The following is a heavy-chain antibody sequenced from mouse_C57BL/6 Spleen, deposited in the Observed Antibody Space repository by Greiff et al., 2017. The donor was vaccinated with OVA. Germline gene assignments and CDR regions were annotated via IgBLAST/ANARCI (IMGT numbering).Heavy chain of an antibody. CDR3: ARGGLLYYFDY. D-gene: IGHD2-3*01. Sequence: EVKLVESGPELVKPGASVKISCKASGYTFTDYYMNWVKQSHGKSLEWIGDINPNNGGTSYNQKFKGKATLTVDKSSSTAYMELRSLTSEDSAVYYCARGGLLYYFDYWGQGTTLTVSS. CDR1: GYTFTDYY. CDR2: INPNNGGT. V-gene: IGHV1-26*01. J-gene: IGHJ2*01.